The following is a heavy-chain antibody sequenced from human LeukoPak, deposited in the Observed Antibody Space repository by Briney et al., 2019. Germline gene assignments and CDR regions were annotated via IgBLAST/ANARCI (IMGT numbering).Heavy chain of an antibody. CDR3: ARRSGADYYNNRGYGY. J-gene: IGHJ4*02. Sequence: GESLKISCKGSGYSFTSYWIGWVRQMPGKGLEWMGIIYPGDSDTRYSPSFQGQVTISADKSISTAYLQWSSLKASDTAMHYCARRSGADYYNNRGYGYWGQGTLVTVSS. CDR1: GYSFTSYW. V-gene: IGHV5-51*01. D-gene: IGHD3-22*01. CDR2: IYPGDSDT.